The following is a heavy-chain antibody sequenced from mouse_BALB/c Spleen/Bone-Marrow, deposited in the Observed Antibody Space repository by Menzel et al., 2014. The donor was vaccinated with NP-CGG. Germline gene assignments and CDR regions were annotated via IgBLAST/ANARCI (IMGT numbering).Heavy chain of an antibody. CDR3: ARGSSGPFVY. CDR1: GFNIKDYY. Sequence: VQLQQSGAELVRPGALVKLSCKASGFNIKDYYIHWVNQRPEQGLEWIGWITPENGNTIYDPKFQGKARITADTSSNTAFFQLRSLTSEDTAVYYCARGSSGPFVYWGQGTLVTVSA. D-gene: IGHD3-1*01. J-gene: IGHJ3*01. CDR2: ITPENGNT. V-gene: IGHV14-1*02.